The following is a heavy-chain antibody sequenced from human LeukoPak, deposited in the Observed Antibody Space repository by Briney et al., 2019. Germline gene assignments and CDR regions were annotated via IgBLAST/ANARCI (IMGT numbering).Heavy chain of an antibody. CDR1: GFSFDDYA. V-gene: IGHV3-9*01. Sequence: GGSLRLSCVASGFSFDDYAMHWVRQAPGKGLEWVSGIRRSSGTIYYSDSVKGRFTISRDNAKNSVYLQMNSLRADDTAFYYCAKDSTPRGVQLAFYFDYWGQGALVTVSS. CDR2: IRRSSGTI. J-gene: IGHJ4*02. CDR3: AKDSTPRGVQLAFYFDY. D-gene: IGHD2-8*01.